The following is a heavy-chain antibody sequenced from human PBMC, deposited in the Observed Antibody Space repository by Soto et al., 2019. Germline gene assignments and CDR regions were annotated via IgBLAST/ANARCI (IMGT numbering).Heavy chain of an antibody. J-gene: IGHJ6*02. CDR2: IYYSGST. V-gene: IGHV4-30-4*01. CDR1: GGSISSGDYY. D-gene: IGHD3-22*01. CDR3: ARAGDSSGYYSHYYYGMDV. Sequence: SETLSLTCTVSGGSISSGDYYWSWIRQPPGKGLEWIGYIYYSGSTYYNPSLKSRVTISVDTSKNQFSLKLSSVTAADTAVYYCARAGDSSGYYSHYYYGMDVWGHGTTVTVSS.